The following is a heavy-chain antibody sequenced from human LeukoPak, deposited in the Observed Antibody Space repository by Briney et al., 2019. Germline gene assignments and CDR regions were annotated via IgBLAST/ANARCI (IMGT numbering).Heavy chain of an antibody. V-gene: IGHV4-30-2*01. Sequence: SQTLSLTCTVSGGSISSGANYWSWIRQPLGRGLEWIGYISHSESAYYSPSLESRITISVDRSKNQFSLKLKSVTAADTAIYYCARDGGTTSNPSHDTFAIWGQGTMVAVSS. CDR3: ARDGGTTSNPSHDTFAI. D-gene: IGHD4-11*01. CDR2: ISHSESA. CDR1: GGSISSGANY. J-gene: IGHJ3*02.